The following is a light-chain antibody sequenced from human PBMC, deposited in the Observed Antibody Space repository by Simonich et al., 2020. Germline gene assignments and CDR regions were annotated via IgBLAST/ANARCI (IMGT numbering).Light chain of an antibody. CDR2: EDS. V-gene: IGLV3-10*01. Sequence: SYELTQPPSVSVSPGQTARITCSGDALPTKYAYWYQQKSGQAPVLVIYEDSQRPSGIPERFSGSSSETMATLTISGAQVEDEADYYCYSTDSSGNHRVFGGGTKLTVL. CDR1: ALPTKY. J-gene: IGLJ3*02. CDR3: YSTDSSGNHRV.